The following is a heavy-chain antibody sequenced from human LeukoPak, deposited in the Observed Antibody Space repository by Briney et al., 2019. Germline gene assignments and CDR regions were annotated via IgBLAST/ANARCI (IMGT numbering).Heavy chain of an antibody. D-gene: IGHD3-10*01. Sequence: RASETLSLTCTVSGGSISSSSYYWGWIRQPPGKGPEWIGSIYYSGSTYYNPSLKSRVTISVDTSKNQFSLKLSSVTAADTAVYYCARDRTVRGVIVDAFDIWGQGTMVTVSS. V-gene: IGHV4-39*07. J-gene: IGHJ3*02. CDR2: IYYSGST. CDR3: ARDRTVRGVIVDAFDI. CDR1: GGSISSSSYY.